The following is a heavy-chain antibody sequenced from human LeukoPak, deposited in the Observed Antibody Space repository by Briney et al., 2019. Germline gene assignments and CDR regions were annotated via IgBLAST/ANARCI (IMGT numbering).Heavy chain of an antibody. CDR1: GGSISSYY. Sequence: PSETLSLTCTVSGGSISSYYWSWIRQPSGKGLECIWYIYYRGSTNYNPSLKSRVTISVDTSKNQSSLKHSSVTAADTADYYCGRWDSAFDIWGQRTMVTVSS. V-gene: IGHV4-59*01. D-gene: IGHD1-26*01. CDR2: IYYRGST. CDR3: GRWDSAFDI. J-gene: IGHJ3*02.